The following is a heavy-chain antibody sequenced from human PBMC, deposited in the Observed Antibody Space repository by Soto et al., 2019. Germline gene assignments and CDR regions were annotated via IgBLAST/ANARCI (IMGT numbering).Heavy chain of an antibody. D-gene: IGHD6-19*01. CDR1: GFTFNSYA. Sequence: GSLRLSCAASGFTFNSYAMSWVRQAPGKGPEWVSTITSSGGSTYYADSVKGRFTISRDNSKNTLYLQMNSLRAEDTAIYYCAKRLYSSGNYGMAVWGQGTTVTVSS. V-gene: IGHV3-23*01. CDR3: AKRLYSSGNYGMAV. CDR2: ITSSGGST. J-gene: IGHJ6*02.